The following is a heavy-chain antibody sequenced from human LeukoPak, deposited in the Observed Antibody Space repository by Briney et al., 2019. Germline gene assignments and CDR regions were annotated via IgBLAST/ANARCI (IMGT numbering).Heavy chain of an antibody. J-gene: IGHJ4*02. D-gene: IGHD6-19*01. CDR1: GGSISNYH. V-gene: IGHV4-4*07. Sequence: SETLSLTCTDSGGSISNYHWSWIRPPSGKGLGWIGHIHTSGSTNYNPPLKSRVTMSIDTTEDQVSLTIRSVTAADTAFYYCARRDISSGLSFDYWGQGTLVTVSS. CDR2: IHTSGST. CDR3: ARRDISSGLSFDY.